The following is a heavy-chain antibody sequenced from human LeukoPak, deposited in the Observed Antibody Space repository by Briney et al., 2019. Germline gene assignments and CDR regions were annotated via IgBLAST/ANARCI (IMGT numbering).Heavy chain of an antibody. D-gene: IGHD2-2*01. V-gene: IGHV4-34*01. CDR2: INHSGST. J-gene: IGHJ2*01. Sequence: SETLSLTCAVYGGSFSGYYWSWIRQPPGKGLEWLGEINHSGSTNYNPSLKSRVTISVDTSKNQFSLKLSSVTAADTAVYYCARASCSSTSCSRGWYFDLWGRGTLVTVSS. CDR1: GGSFSGYY. CDR3: ARASCSSTSCSRGWYFDL.